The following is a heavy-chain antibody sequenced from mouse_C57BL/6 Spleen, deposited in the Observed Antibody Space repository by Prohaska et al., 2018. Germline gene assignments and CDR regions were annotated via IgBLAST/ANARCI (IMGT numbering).Heavy chain of an antibody. Sequence: VHWVRQSPGKGLEWLGVIWSGGSTDYNAAFISRLSISKDNSKSQVFFKMNSLQADDTAIYYCARKGGLRRDWYFDVWGTGTTVTVSS. D-gene: IGHD2-2*01. CDR3: ARKGGLRRDWYFDV. V-gene: IGHV2-2*01. J-gene: IGHJ1*03. CDR2: IWSGGST.